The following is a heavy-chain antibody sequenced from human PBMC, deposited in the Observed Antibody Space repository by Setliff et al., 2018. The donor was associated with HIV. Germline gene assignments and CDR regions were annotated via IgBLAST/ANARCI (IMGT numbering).Heavy chain of an antibody. CDR2: IYYSGSI. V-gene: IGHV4-28*05. D-gene: IGHD4-17*01. J-gene: IGHJ4*02. Sequence: SETLSLTCVVSGYSISSNDWWGWIRQSPGKGLGWIGYIYYSGSIYYNPSLKSRVTMSVDTSKNQFSLKLSSVTAVDTAVYYCAKKGNGDYHFDYWGQGTLVTVSS. CDR3: AKKGNGDYHFDY. CDR1: GYSISSNDW.